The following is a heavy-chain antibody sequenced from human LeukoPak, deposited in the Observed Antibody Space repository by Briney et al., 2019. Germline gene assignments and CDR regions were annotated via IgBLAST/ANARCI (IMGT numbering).Heavy chain of an antibody. CDR2: ISYDGSNK. D-gene: IGHD1-7*01. Sequence: GGSLRLSCAASGFTFSSYGMHWVRQAPGKGLEWVAVISYDGSNKYYADSVKGRFTISRDNSKNTLYLQMNSLRAEDTAVYYCAREPNWNYVFDPWGQGTLVTVSS. CDR1: GFTFSSYG. V-gene: IGHV3-30*03. J-gene: IGHJ5*02. CDR3: AREPNWNYVFDP.